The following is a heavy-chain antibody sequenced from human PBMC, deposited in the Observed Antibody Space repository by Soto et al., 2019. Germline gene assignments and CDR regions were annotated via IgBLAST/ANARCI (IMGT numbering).Heavy chain of an antibody. D-gene: IGHD3-22*01. J-gene: IGHJ4*02. CDR1: GGSISSGDYY. CDR2: IYYSGST. Sequence: SETLSLTCTVSGGSISSGDYYWSWIRQPPGKGLEWIGYIYYSGSTYYNPSLKSRVTISVDTSKNQFSLKLSSVTAADTAVYYCASLHYYDSSGRPYWGQGTLVTVPS. V-gene: IGHV4-30-4*01. CDR3: ASLHYYDSSGRPY.